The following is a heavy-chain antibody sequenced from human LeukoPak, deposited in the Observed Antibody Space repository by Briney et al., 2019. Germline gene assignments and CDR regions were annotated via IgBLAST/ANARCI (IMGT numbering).Heavy chain of an antibody. V-gene: IGHV1-2*02. CDR1: GYTFTGYY. J-gene: IGHJ4*02. D-gene: IGHD6-19*01. CDR2: INPNSGGT. Sequence: ASVKVSCKASGYTFTGYYMHWVRQAPGQGLEWMGWINPNSGGTNYAQKFQGRVTMTRDTSISTAYMELSRLRSDDTAVYYCARVGSSGWLLRFDYWGQGTLVTVSS. CDR3: ARVGSSGWLLRFDY.